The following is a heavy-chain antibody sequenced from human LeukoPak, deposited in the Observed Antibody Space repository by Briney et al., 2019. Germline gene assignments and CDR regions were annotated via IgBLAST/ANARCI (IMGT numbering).Heavy chain of an antibody. Sequence: PGGSLRLSCAASGFTFSSYSMNWVRQAPGKGLEWVSSISSSSSYIYYADSVKGRFTISRDNAKNSLYLQMNRLIAEDTTVYYCARDPYSSSADWFDPWGHGTLVTVSS. J-gene: IGHJ5*02. V-gene: IGHV3-21*01. CDR2: ISSSSSYI. CDR3: ARDPYSSSADWFDP. D-gene: IGHD6-6*01. CDR1: GFTFSSYS.